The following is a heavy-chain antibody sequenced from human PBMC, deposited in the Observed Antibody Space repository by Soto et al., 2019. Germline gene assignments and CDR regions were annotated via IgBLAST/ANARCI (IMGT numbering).Heavy chain of an antibody. D-gene: IGHD2-15*01. V-gene: IGHV3-21*01. CDR3: ARDRCSGGSCYRTYAFDM. CDR2: ISGNNVYV. Sequence: EAQLVESGGGLVKPGGSLRVSCAASGFNLSIYTMNWVRQAPGKGLEWGASISGNNVYVYYADSVKGLFSISRDNAKNSLTLQMNSLRAEDTALYYCARDRCSGGSCYRTYAFDMWGQGTLVTVS. J-gene: IGHJ3*02. CDR1: GFNLSIYT.